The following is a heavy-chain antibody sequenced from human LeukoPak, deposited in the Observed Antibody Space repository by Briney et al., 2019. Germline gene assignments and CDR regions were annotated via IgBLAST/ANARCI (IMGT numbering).Heavy chain of an antibody. CDR2: INHSGST. Sequence: PSETLSLTCAVYGGSFSGYYWSWIRQPPGKGLEWIGEINHSGSTNYNPSLKSRVTISVDTSKNRFSLKLSSVTAADTAVYYCARDDILTGYLFDYWGQGTLVTVSS. CDR1: GGSFSGYY. J-gene: IGHJ4*02. D-gene: IGHD3-9*01. V-gene: IGHV4-34*01. CDR3: ARDDILTGYLFDY.